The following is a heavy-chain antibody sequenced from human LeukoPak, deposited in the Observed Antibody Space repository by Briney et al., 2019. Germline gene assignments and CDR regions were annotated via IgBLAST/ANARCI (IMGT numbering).Heavy chain of an antibody. CDR1: GGSISSGGYS. CDR3: ARMSGYSSSWLDY. Sequence: SETLSLTCAVSGGSISSGGYSWSWIRQPPGKGLEWIGYIYHSGSTYYNPSLKSRVTISVDRSKNQFSLKLSSVTAADTAVYYCARMSGYSSSWLDYWGQGTLVTVSS. D-gene: IGHD6-13*01. J-gene: IGHJ4*02. CDR2: IYHSGST. V-gene: IGHV4-30-2*02.